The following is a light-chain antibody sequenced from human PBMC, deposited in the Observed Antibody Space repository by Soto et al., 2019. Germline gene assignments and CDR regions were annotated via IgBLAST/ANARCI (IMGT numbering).Light chain of an antibody. V-gene: IGLV2-14*01. CDR3: SSYTSSNTLV. J-gene: IGLJ1*01. Sequence: QSVLTQPASVSGSPGQSTTISCTGTNSDVGGYKYVSWYQQHPGKAPKLMIYEVSNRPSGVSNRFSGSKSGNTASLTISGLQAEDEADYYCSSYTSSNTLVFGTGTKVTVL. CDR2: EVS. CDR1: NSDVGGYKY.